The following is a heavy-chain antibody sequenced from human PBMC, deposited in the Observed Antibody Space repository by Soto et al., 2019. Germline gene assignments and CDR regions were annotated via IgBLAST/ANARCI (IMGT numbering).Heavy chain of an antibody. CDR3: ERVYRKMYYYGSGSYYGYPDY. V-gene: IGHV3-48*02. D-gene: IGHD3-10*01. CDR1: GFTFSSYS. J-gene: IGHJ4*02. CDR2: ISSSSSTI. Sequence: GESLRLSCAASGFTFSSYSMNWVRQAPGKGLEWVSYISSSSSTIYYADSVKGRFTISRDNAKNSLYLQMNSLRDEDTAVYYCERVYRKMYYYGSGSYYGYPDYWGQGTLVTVSA.